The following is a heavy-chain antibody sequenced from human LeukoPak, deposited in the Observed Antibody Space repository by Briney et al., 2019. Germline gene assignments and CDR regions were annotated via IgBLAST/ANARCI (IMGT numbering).Heavy chain of an antibody. CDR3: ARVGVVPEDAFDI. J-gene: IGHJ3*02. V-gene: IGHV4-38-2*01. D-gene: IGHD2-2*01. CDR1: GFTFSNYA. CDR2: IYHSGST. Sequence: GSLRLSCAASGFTFSNYAMNWIRQPPGKGLEWIGSIYHSGSTYYNPSLKSRVTISVDTSKNQFSLKLSSVTAADTAVYYCARVGVVPEDAFDIWGQGTMVTVSS.